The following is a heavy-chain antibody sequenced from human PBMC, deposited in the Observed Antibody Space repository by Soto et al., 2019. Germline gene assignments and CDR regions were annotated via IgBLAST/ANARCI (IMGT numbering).Heavy chain of an antibody. J-gene: IGHJ4*02. CDR1: GYILHNYC. CDR2: IYPGDSNI. CDR3: ARQRYFDY. V-gene: IGHV5-51*01. Sequence: PGESVKISCQTSGYILHNYCIGWVFQMPGKGLEWLGIIYPGDSNIRYNPSFQGQVTISADKSLSTTYLHWSSLKASDTAMYYCARQRYFDYWGQGTLVTVSS.